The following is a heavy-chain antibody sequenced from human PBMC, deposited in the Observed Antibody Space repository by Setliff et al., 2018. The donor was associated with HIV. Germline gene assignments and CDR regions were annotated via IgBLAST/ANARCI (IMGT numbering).Heavy chain of an antibody. Sequence: SETLSLTCTVSGGSISSYYWSWIRQPPGKGLEWIGYIYYSGSTNYNPSLKSRVTISVDTSKNQFSLKLSSVTAADTAVYYCARYCSGGFYNSWGQGVLVTVSS. J-gene: IGHJ4*02. V-gene: IGHV4-59*01. D-gene: IGHD2-15*01. CDR3: ARYCSGGFYNS. CDR1: GGSISSYY. CDR2: IYYSGST.